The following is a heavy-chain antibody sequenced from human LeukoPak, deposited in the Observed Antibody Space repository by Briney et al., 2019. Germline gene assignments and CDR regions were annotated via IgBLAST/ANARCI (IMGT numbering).Heavy chain of an antibody. Sequence: GGSLRLSCAASGFTFSNYDMNWVRQAPGKGLEWVSSMSSSSSYIYHADSVKGRFTISRDNAKNSLYLQMNSLRAEDTAVYYCARPDTLYDSSGYAWDYWGQGTLVTVSS. D-gene: IGHD3-22*01. CDR2: MSSSSSYI. V-gene: IGHV3-21*01. CDR1: GFTFSNYD. CDR3: ARPDTLYDSSGYAWDY. J-gene: IGHJ4*02.